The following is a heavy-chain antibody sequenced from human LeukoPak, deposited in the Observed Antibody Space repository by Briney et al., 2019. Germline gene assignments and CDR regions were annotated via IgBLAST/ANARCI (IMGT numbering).Heavy chain of an antibody. Sequence: GGSLRLSCAASGFTFSSYWMSWVRQAPGKGREGVANIKQDGSEKYYVDSVKGRFTISRDNAKNSLYLQMNSLRAEDTAVYYCARDLCVGYDILTGYCYYYGMDVWGKGTTVTVSS. J-gene: IGHJ6*04. CDR3: ARDLCVGYDILTGYCYYYGMDV. D-gene: IGHD3-9*01. V-gene: IGHV3-7*03. CDR2: IKQDGSEK. CDR1: GFTFSSYW.